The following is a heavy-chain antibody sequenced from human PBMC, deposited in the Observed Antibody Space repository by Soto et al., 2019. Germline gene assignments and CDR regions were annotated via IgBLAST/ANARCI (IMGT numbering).Heavy chain of an antibody. J-gene: IGHJ4*02. Sequence: WGSLRLSCAASGFTFSSYGMHWVRQAPGKGLEWVAVIWYDGSNKYYADSVKGRFTISRDNSKNSLYLQMNSLRDEDTAVYYCARDSASYDILTGYYNGFGRLDYWGQGTLVTVSS. CDR2: IWYDGSNK. D-gene: IGHD3-9*01. V-gene: IGHV3-33*01. CDR3: ARDSASYDILTGYYNGFGRLDY. CDR1: GFTFSSYG.